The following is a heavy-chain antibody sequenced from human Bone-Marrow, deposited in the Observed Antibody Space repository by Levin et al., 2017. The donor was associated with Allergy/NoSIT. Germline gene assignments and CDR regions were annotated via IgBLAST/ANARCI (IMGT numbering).Heavy chain of an antibody. D-gene: IGHD5-24*01. CDR3: ARNNYGLPMDV. CDR1: EFTISTYY. Sequence: PGGSLRLSCEAYEFTISTYYMNWVRQAPGKGLEWVSSISHVSTYIRYADSVKGRFTISRDNGRNALYLQMSSLTADDTAVYYCARNNYGLPMDVWGQGTTVTVSS. CDR2: ISHVSTYI. J-gene: IGHJ6*02. V-gene: IGHV3-21*01.